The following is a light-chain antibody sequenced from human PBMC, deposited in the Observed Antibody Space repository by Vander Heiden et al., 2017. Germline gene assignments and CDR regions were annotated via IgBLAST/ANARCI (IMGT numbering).Light chain of an antibody. J-gene: IGLJ2*01. CDR2: GVT. CDR1: SNDVGVYNL. V-gene: IGLV2-23*02. CDR3: CSYGGGNTVV. Sequence: QSALTQPASVSGSPGQSITLSCTGTSNDVGVYNLVSWYQHHPGKAPKLLISGVTERPSGVSDRVSGSKSGNTASLTISGLQAEDEADYYCCSYGGGNTVVCGRGTKLTGL.